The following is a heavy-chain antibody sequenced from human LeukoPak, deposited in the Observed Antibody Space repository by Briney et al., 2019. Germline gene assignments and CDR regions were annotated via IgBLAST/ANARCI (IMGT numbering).Heavy chain of an antibody. CDR1: GFSFTSYS. J-gene: IGHJ3*01. CDR2: ISSSGNYI. CDR3: ARDPEWLVRGSDAFDL. Sequence: GGSLRLSCAASGFSFTSYSMNWVRQAPGKALEWGSSISSSGNYIYYADSVKGRFTISRDNAKNSLNLQMNSLTAEDTAAYYCARDPEWLVRGSDAFDLWGQGTMVTVSS. V-gene: IGHV3-21*06. D-gene: IGHD6-19*01.